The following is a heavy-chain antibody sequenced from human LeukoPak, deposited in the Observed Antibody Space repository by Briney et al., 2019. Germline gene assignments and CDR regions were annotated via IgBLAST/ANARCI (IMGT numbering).Heavy chain of an antibody. J-gene: IGHJ5*02. CDR1: THSPTSIYN. V-gene: IGHV4-38-2*02. CDR3: ARDLGSWLVPVRFPWFDP. D-gene: IGHD6-19*01. Sequence: TLSPTSTVSTHSPTSIYNWGWIRQPTGKGREWIGSIYHIASTYHKTSRKSRVTISVDTSKNQFCLRLSSVIAADTAVYYCARDLGSWLVPVRFPWFDPWGQETLVTASS. CDR2: IYHIAST.